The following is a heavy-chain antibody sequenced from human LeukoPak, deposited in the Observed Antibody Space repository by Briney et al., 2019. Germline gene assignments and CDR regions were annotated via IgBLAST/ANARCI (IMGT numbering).Heavy chain of an antibody. Sequence: SETLSLTCTVSGGSITSYYWSWIRQPPGKGLEWIGYIYYSGSTNYNPSLKSRLTISLDASKNQFSLKLSSVTATDTAVYYCASLTTVTQGYFDSWGQGTLVTVSS. CDR3: ASLTTVTQGYFDS. V-gene: IGHV4-59*08. CDR2: IYYSGST. J-gene: IGHJ4*02. D-gene: IGHD4-17*01. CDR1: GGSITSYY.